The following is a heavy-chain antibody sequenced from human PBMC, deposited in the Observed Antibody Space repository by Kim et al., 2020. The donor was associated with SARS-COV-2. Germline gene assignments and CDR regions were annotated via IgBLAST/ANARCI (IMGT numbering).Heavy chain of an antibody. J-gene: IGHJ4*01. D-gene: IGHD2-2*03. CDR2: ISYDGSNK. Sequence: GGSLRLSCAASGFTFSSYGMHWVRQAPGKGLEWVAVISYDGSNKYYADSVKGRFTISRDNSKNTLYLQMNSLRAEDTAVYYCARDGYCISTSCYASYYF. CDR3: ARDGYCISTSCYASYYF. CDR1: GFTFSSYG. V-gene: IGHV3-33*05.